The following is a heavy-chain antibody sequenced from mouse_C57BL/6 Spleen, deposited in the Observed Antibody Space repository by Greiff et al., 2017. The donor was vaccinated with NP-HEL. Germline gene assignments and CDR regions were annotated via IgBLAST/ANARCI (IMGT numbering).Heavy chain of an antibody. CDR2: IRSKSSNYAT. Sequence: EVMLVESGGGLVQPKGSLKLSCAASGFTFNTYAMHWVRQAPGQGLEWVARIRSKSSNYATYYADSVKDRFTISRDDSQSMLYLQINNLRTKDTAMYYCVRDPATGGYFDVWGTGTTVTISS. J-gene: IGHJ1*03. CDR3: VRDPATGGYFDV. V-gene: IGHV10-3*01. D-gene: IGHD4-1*02. CDR1: GFTFNTYA.